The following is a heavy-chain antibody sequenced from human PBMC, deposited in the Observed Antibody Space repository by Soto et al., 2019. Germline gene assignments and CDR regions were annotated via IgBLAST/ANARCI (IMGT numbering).Heavy chain of an antibody. D-gene: IGHD4-4*01. Sequence: GGSLRLSCAASGFTFSSYAMSWVRQAPGKGLEWVSAISGSGCSTYYADSVKGRVTISRDNSKNTLYLQMNSLRAEDTAIYYCSKDPDLTSDAFDIWGQGTMVTVSS. CDR3: SKDPDLTSDAFDI. V-gene: IGHV3-23*01. CDR1: GFTFSSYA. J-gene: IGHJ3*02. CDR2: ISGSGCST.